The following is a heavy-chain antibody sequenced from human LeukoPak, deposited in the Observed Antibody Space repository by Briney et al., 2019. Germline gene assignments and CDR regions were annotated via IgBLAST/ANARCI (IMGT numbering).Heavy chain of an antibody. CDR2: IYDSGGT. J-gene: IGHJ4*02. Sequence: PSETLSLTCAVSGGSISSSNWWSWVRQPPGKGLEWIGEIYDSGGTNYNPSLKSRVTILVDKSKNQFSLKLSSVTAADTAVYYCASTLMMRSLAYWGRGTLVTVSS. CDR3: ASTLMMRSLAY. V-gene: IGHV4-4*02. CDR1: GGSISSSNW. D-gene: IGHD3-16*01.